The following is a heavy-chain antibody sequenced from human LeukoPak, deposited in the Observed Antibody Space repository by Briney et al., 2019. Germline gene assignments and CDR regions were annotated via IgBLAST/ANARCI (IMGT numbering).Heavy chain of an antibody. CDR1: GGTFTSYA. D-gene: IGHD2-2*02. J-gene: IGHJ6*02. Sequence: ASVKVSCKASGGTFTSYAISWVRQAPGQGLEWMGRIIPILGIANYAQKFQCRVTITADKSTSTAYMELSSLRSEDTAVYYCARTEVVPAAIHYYYYGMDVWGQGTTVTVSS. CDR2: IIPILGIA. CDR3: ARTEVVPAAIHYYYYGMDV. V-gene: IGHV1-69*04.